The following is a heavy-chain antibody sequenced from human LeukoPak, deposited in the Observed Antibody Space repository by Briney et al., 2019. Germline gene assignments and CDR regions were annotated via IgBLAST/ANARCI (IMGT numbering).Heavy chain of an antibody. CDR2: ISWNSGSI. Sequence: GGSLRLSCAASGFTFDDYAVHWVRQAPGKGLEWVSGISWNSGSIGYADSVKGRFTISRDNAKNSLYLQMNSLRAEDTALYYCAKDSGTASTGFDYWGQGTLVTVSS. CDR3: AKDSGTASTGFDY. D-gene: IGHD5-18*01. V-gene: IGHV3-9*01. CDR1: GFTFDDYA. J-gene: IGHJ4*02.